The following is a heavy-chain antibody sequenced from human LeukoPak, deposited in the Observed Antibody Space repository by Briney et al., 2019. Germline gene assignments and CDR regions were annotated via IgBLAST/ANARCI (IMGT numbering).Heavy chain of an antibody. V-gene: IGHV1-69*13. CDR3: ARVKDYGDYRGDY. CDR2: IIPIFGTA. CDR1: GGTFSSYA. J-gene: IGHJ4*02. Sequence: GASVKVSCKASGGTFSSYAISWVRQAPGQGLEWMGGIIPIFGTANYAQKFQGRVTITADESTSTAYMELSSLRPEDTAVYYCARVKDYGDYRGDYWGQGTLVTVSS. D-gene: IGHD4-17*01.